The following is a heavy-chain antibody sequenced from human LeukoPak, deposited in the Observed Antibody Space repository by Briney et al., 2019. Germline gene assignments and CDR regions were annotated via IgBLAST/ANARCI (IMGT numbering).Heavy chain of an antibody. V-gene: IGHV3-11*04. CDR3: ARESYYGSGSPLNY. J-gene: IGHJ4*02. CDR1: GFTFSDYY. Sequence: PGGSLRLSCAASGFTFSDYYMSWIRQAPGKGLEWVSYISSSGSTIYYADSVKGRFTISRDNAKNPPYLQMNSLRAEDTAVYYCARESYYGSGSPLNYWGQGTLVTVSS. D-gene: IGHD3-10*01. CDR2: ISSSGSTI.